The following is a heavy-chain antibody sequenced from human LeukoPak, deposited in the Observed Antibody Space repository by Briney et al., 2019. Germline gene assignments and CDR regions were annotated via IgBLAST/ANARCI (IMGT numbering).Heavy chain of an antibody. J-gene: IGHJ4*02. Sequence: PGGSLRLSCAASGFTFSSYAMSWVRQAPGKGLEWVSAISGSGGSTYYAGSVKGRFTISRDNSKNTLYLQMNSLRAEDTAVYYCASQGGSSLYVVHYWGQGTLVTVSS. CDR2: ISGSGGST. D-gene: IGHD6-19*01. CDR3: ASQGGSSLYVVHY. V-gene: IGHV3-23*01. CDR1: GFTFSSYA.